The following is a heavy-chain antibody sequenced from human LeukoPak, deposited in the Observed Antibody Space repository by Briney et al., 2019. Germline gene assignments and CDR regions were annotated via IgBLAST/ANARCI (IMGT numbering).Heavy chain of an antibody. CDR3: AREAGYYDYVWGSYRSPYFDY. CDR1: GGSFSGYY. CDR2: INHSGST. J-gene: IGHJ4*02. D-gene: IGHD3-16*02. Sequence: PSETLSLTYAVYGGSFSGYYWSWIRQPPGKGLEWIGEINHSGSTNYNPSLKSRVTISVDTSKNQFSLKLSSVTAADTAVYYCAREAGYYDYVWGSYRSPYFDYWGQGTLVTVSS. V-gene: IGHV4-34*01.